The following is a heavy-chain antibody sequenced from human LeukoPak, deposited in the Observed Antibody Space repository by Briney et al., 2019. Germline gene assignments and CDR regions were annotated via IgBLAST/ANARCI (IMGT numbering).Heavy chain of an antibody. Sequence: KASETLSLTCTVSGGSISSGTYYWGWIRQPPGKGLEWIGSIYHSGSTYYNPSLKSRVTISVDTSKNQFSLKLSSVTAADTAVYYCARVQRFLEWFGLYYYYYMDVWGKGTTVTVSS. CDR3: ARVQRFLEWFGLYYYYYMDV. D-gene: IGHD3-3*01. J-gene: IGHJ6*03. V-gene: IGHV4-39*07. CDR1: GGSISSGTYY. CDR2: IYHSGST.